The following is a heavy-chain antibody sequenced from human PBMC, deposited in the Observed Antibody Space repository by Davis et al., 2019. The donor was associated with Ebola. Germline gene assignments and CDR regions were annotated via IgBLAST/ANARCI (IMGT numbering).Heavy chain of an antibody. D-gene: IGHD5-18*01. CDR3: ARVDTAMIPGPFDY. V-gene: IGHV4-59*12. J-gene: IGHJ4*02. CDR1: GGSISSYY. CDR2: IYYSGST. Sequence: PSETLSLTCTVSGGSISSYYWSWIRQPPGKGLEWIGYIYYSGSTYYNPSLKSRVTISVDTSKNQFSLKLSSVTAADTAVYYCARVDTAMIPGPFDYWGQGSLVTVSS.